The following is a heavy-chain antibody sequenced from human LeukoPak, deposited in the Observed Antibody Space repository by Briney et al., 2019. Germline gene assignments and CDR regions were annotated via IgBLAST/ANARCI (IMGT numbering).Heavy chain of an antibody. J-gene: IGHJ6*03. CDR1: GGSIGNDY. CDR3: ARHNSGTYYYYMDV. CDR2: LYYSGST. D-gene: IGHD6-19*01. Sequence: PSETLSLTCSVYGGSIGNDYWSWIRQSPGKGLEWIGYLYYSGSTDYNPSLKSRVTISVDTSRNQLSLKLSSVTAADTAVYYCARHNSGTYYYYMDVWGKGTTVTVSS. V-gene: IGHV4-59*08.